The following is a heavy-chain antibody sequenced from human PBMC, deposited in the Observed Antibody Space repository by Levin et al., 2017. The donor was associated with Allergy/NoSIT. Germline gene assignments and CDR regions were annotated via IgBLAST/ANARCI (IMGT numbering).Heavy chain of an antibody. Sequence: PGGSLRLSCAASGFTFSSYEMSWVRQAPGKGLEWVSYISSSGSTIYYADSVKGRFTISRDNAKNSLYLQMNSLRAEDTAVYYCVGSLWYPEKKEAATDHYYYFDYWGQGTLVTVSS. CDR2: ISSSGSTI. CDR1: GFTFSSYE. D-gene: IGHD5-18*01. J-gene: IGHJ4*02. CDR3: VGSLWYPEKKEAATDHYYYFDY. V-gene: IGHV3-48*03.